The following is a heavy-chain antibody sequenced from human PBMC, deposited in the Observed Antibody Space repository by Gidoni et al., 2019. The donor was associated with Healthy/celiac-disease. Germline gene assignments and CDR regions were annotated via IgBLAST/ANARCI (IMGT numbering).Heavy chain of an antibody. J-gene: IGHJ5*02. V-gene: IGHV4-34*01. CDR3: GRGPRSGYYTGRWFDP. Sequence: QVPLQQWGAGLLKPPATLSLTCAVYGGSFSGYYWRWIRQPPGKGLEWIGEINYSGSTNYNPAIKSRVTISVDTSKNQFSLKLSSVTAADTAVYYCGRGPRSGYYTGRWFDPWGQGTLVTVSS. CDR1: GGSFSGYY. D-gene: IGHD3-3*01. CDR2: INYSGST.